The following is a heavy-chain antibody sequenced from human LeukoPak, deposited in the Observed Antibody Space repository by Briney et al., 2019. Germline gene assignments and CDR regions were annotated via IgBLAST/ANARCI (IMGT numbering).Heavy chain of an antibody. D-gene: IGHD2-2*01. V-gene: IGHV1-69*05. CDR2: IIPIFGTA. CDR3: ARCGSSSTSCSPAY. Sequence: SVKVSCKASGGTFSSYAISWVRQAPGQGLEWMGRIIPIFGTANYAQKFQGRVTITTDKSTSTAYMELSSLRSEDTAVYYCARCGSSSTSCSPAYWGQGTLVTVSS. J-gene: IGHJ4*02. CDR1: GGTFSSYA.